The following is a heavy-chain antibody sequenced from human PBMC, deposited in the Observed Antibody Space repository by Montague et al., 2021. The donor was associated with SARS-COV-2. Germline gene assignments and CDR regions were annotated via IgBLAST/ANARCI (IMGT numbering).Heavy chain of an antibody. CDR2: IKQDGSGE. D-gene: IGHD3-10*01. V-gene: IGHV3-7*03. CDR3: ASTGSGSY. Sequence: SLRLSCAASGFAFSSYWMTWVRQAPGKGLEWVANIKQDGSGEYYMDSVKDRFTISRDNGKNSLYLQMNSLRAEDTAVYYCASTGSGSYWGQGTLVTVSS. CDR1: GFAFSSYW. J-gene: IGHJ4*02.